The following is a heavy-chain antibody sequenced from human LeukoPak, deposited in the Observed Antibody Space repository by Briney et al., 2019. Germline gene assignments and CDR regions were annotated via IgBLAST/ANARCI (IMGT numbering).Heavy chain of an antibody. J-gene: IGHJ3*01. CDR3: ARETVAEHAFDV. V-gene: IGHV4-59*12. CDR2: IYYSGST. CDR1: GGSISSYY. D-gene: IGHD4-23*01. Sequence: SETLSLTCTVSGGSISSYYWSWIRQPPGKGLEWIGYIYYSGSTNYNPSLKSRVTISVDTSKNQFSLKLSSVTAADTAVYYCARETVAEHAFDVWGQGTMVTVSS.